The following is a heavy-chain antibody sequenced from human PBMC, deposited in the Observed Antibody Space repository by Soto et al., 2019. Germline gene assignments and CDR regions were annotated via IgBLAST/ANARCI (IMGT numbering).Heavy chain of an antibody. Sequence: QLQLQESGPGLVKPSETLSLTCTVSGGSISSSSYYWGWIRQPPGKGLEWIGSIYDSGSTYYNPSLKSRVTISVDTSKNQFSLKLSSVTAADTAVYYCARHRRGWLDVWGKGTTVTVSS. V-gene: IGHV4-39*01. J-gene: IGHJ6*04. CDR1: GGSISSSSYY. CDR3: ARHRRGWLDV. CDR2: IYDSGST. D-gene: IGHD2-15*01.